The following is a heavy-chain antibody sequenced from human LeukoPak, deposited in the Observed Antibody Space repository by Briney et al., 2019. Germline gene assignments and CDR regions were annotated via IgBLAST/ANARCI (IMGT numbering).Heavy chain of an antibody. CDR1: GFTFSSYS. CDR2: ISSSSSYI. Sequence: GGSLRLSCAASGFTFSSYSMNWVRQAPGKGLEWVSSISSSSSYIYYADSVKGRFTISRDNAKNSLYLQMNSLRAEDTAVYYCARAYCSSTSCSYYFDYWSQGTLVTVSS. CDR3: ARAYCSSTSCSYYFDY. D-gene: IGHD2-2*01. V-gene: IGHV3-21*01. J-gene: IGHJ4*02.